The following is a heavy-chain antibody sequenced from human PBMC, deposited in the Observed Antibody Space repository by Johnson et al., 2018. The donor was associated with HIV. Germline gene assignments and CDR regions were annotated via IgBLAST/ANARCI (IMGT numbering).Heavy chain of an antibody. Sequence: QVQLVESGGGVVQPGRPMRLSCAAPVVTFSSHAMHWVRQAPGMRLDWVTFISYDGSNKYYADSVKARFTISRDNSKNTLYLQMNSLRAEDTAVYYCARTARRYFVDAFDIWGQGTMVTVSS. V-gene: IGHV3-30-3*01. J-gene: IGHJ3*02. CDR1: VVTFSSHA. CDR3: ARTARRYFVDAFDI. CDR2: ISYDGSNK. D-gene: IGHD3-9*01.